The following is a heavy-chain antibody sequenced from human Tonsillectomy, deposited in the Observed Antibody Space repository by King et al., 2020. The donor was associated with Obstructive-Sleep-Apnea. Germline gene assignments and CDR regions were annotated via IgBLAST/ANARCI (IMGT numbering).Heavy chain of an antibody. CDR1: GYSISSGYY. Sequence: VQLQESGPGLVKPSETLSLTCTVSGYSISSGYYWGWIRQPPGKGLEWIGSIYRSGSTYYNPSLKSRVTLSVDTSKNQFSLKLSSVTAADTAVYYCAREYYGSGSYYTAGSTEYFDYWGQGTLVTVSS. J-gene: IGHJ4*02. CDR3: AREYYGSGSYYTAGSTEYFDY. CDR2: IYRSGST. V-gene: IGHV4-38-2*02. D-gene: IGHD3-10*01.